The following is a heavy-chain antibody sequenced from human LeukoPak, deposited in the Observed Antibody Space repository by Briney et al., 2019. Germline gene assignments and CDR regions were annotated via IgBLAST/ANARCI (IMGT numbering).Heavy chain of an antibody. CDR2: ISDGGGST. D-gene: IGHD6-19*01. CDR3: AKSPGSGWSVNYFDY. J-gene: IGHJ4*02. Sequence: GGSLRLSCAASVFTFSNCAMNWVRRSPGKGLEWVPTISDGGGSTVFAVCVKGRFTISRDNSKNTLYLQMNSLRVEDTAVYYCAKSPGSGWSVNYFDYWGQGTLVTVSS. V-gene: IGHV3-23*01. CDR1: VFTFSNCA.